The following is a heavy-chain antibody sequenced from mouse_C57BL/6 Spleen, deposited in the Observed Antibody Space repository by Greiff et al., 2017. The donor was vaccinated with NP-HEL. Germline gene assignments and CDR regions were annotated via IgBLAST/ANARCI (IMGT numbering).Heavy chain of an antibody. D-gene: IGHD1-1*01. CDR1: GYTFTSYW. Sequence: QVQLQQPGAELVKPGASVKLSCKASGYTFTSYWMQWVKQRPGQGLEWIGEIDPSDSYTNYNQKFKGKATLTVDPSSSTAYMQLSSLTSEDSAVYYCARSSGDYYGSSYWYFDVWGTGTTVTVSS. V-gene: IGHV1-50*01. J-gene: IGHJ1*03. CDR2: IDPSDSYT. CDR3: ARSSGDYYGSSYWYFDV.